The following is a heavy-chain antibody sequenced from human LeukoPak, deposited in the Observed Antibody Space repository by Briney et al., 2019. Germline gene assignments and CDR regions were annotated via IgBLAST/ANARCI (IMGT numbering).Heavy chain of an antibody. V-gene: IGHV4-30-4*08. CDR3: ARYSVVVVPAAITSNYYYYYYMDV. Sequence: PSQTLSLTCTVSGGSISSGDYYWSWIRQPPGKGLEWIRYIYCSGRTYYNPSLKSRVTISVDTSKNQFSLKLSSVTAADTAVYYCARYSVVVVPAAITSNYYYYYYMDVWGKGTTVTVSS. J-gene: IGHJ6*03. CDR2: IYCSGRT. D-gene: IGHD2-2*02. CDR1: GGSISSGDYY.